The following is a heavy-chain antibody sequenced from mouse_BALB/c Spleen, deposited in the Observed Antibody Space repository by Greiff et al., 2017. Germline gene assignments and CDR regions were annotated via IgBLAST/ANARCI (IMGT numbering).Heavy chain of an antibody. CDR3: ARGGYAMDY. J-gene: IGHJ2*01. CDR2: INPYNGAT. Sequence: EVQLQQSGPELVKPGASVKISCKASGYSFTGYYMHWVKQSHVKSLEWIGRINPYNGATSYNQNFKDKASLTVDKSSSTAYMELHSLTSEDSAVYYCARGGYAMDYWGQGTTLTVSS. V-gene: IGHV1-31*01. CDR1: GYSFTGYY. D-gene: IGHD6-5*01.